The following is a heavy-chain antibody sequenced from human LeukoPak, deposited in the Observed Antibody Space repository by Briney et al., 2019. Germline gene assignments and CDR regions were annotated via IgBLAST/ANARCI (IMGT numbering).Heavy chain of an antibody. CDR1: GYTFTSYA. D-gene: IGHD7-27*01. CDR2: INAGNGNT. J-gene: IGHJ4*02. Sequence: ASVKVSCKASGYTFTSYAMHWVRQAPGQRLEWMGWINAGNGNTKYSQKFQGRVTITRDTSASTAYMELSSLRSEDTAVYYCARSKLGIEVFDYWGQGTLVTVSS. V-gene: IGHV1-3*01. CDR3: ARSKLGIEVFDY.